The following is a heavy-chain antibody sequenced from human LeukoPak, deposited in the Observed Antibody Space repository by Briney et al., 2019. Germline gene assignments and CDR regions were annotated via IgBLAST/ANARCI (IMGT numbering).Heavy chain of an antibody. CDR2: ISYDGSNK. J-gene: IGHJ4*02. V-gene: IGHV3-30-3*01. CDR1: GFTFSSYA. D-gene: IGHD2-15*01. CDR3: ARSTIVVVVAAAFDY. Sequence: GGSLRLSCAAPGFTFSSYAMHWVRQAPGKGLEWVAVISYDGSNKYYADSVKGRFTISRDNSKNTLYLQMNSLRAEDTAVYYCARSTIVVVVAAAFDYWGQGTLVTVSS.